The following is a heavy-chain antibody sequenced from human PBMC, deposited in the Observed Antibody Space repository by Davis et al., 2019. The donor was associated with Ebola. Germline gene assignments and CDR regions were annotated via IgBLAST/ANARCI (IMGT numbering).Heavy chain of an antibody. J-gene: IGHJ4*02. Sequence: GGSLRLSCAASGFTFSSYAMSWVRQAPGKGLEWVSAISGSGGSTYYADSVKGRFTISRDNSKNTLYLQMDSLRPEDTAMYYCAKDQYSSSIDYWGQGTLVTVSS. V-gene: IGHV3-23*01. CDR3: AKDQYSSSIDY. CDR2: ISGSGGST. CDR1: GFTFSSYA. D-gene: IGHD6-6*01.